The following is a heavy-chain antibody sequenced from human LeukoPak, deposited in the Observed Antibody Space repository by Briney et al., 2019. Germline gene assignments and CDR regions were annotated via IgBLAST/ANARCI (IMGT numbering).Heavy chain of an antibody. D-gene: IGHD3-10*01. CDR1: GFTFSSYA. CDR3: AKAPSPGYYYYGMDV. CDR2: ISGSGGST. V-gene: IGHV3-23*01. Sequence: GGPLRLSCAASGFTFSSYAMSWVRQAPGKGLEWVSAISGSGGSTYYADSVKGRFTISRDNSKNTLYLQMNSLRAEDTAVYYCAKAPSPGYYYYGMDVWGQGTTVTVSS. J-gene: IGHJ6*02.